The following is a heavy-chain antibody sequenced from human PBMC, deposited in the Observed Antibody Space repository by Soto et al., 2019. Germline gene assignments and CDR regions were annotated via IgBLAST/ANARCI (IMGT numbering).Heavy chain of an antibody. CDR3: DNRILTRLVPEDAFDI. V-gene: IGHV2-5*02. CDR1: GFSLSTSGVG. Sequence: QITLKESGPTLVKPTQTLTLTCTFSGFSLSTSGVGVGWIRQPPGKALEWLALIYWDDDKRYSPSLKSRLTTTKKTSKNQVVLTMTTMDPLDTAKYYWDNRILTRLVPEDAFDIWGQGTWSPSLQ. D-gene: IGHD3-22*01. J-gene: IGHJ3*02. CDR2: IYWDDDK.